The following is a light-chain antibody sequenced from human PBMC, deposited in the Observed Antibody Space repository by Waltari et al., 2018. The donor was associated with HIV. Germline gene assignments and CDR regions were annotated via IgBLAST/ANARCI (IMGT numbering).Light chain of an antibody. CDR3: CSSAPGNTYI. CDR1: YSDVGASDY. J-gene: IGLJ1*01. V-gene: IGLV2-23*02. Sequence: QSALTQPASVSGSPGQSITISCTGTYSDVGASDYVSWYQQYPGQAPKVLLYEVVKRPSGVSDRFSGSKSGDTASLTISGLQAEDEADYYCCSSAPGNTYIFGTGTTVIVL. CDR2: EVV.